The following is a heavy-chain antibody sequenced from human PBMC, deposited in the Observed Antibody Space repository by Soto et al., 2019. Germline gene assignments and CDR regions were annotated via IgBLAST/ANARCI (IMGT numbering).Heavy chain of an antibody. J-gene: IGHJ6*02. V-gene: IGHV3-21*01. CDR1: GFAFSSYS. CDR2: ISSSSSCI. D-gene: IGHD2-2*02. Sequence: GGSLRLSCAASGFAFSSYSMNWIRQPPGKGLEWDSSISSSSSCIYYADSVKGRFIISRDNAKNSLYLQMNSLRAEDMAVYYCASHSIPASGTYDYYGMDVWGQGTTVTVSS. CDR3: ASHSIPASGTYDYYGMDV.